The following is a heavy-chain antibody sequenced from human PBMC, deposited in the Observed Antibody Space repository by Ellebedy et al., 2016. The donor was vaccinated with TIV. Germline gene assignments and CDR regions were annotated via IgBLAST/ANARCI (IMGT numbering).Heavy chain of an antibody. CDR2: VQPSGTI. V-gene: IGHV4-34*01. CDR3: ARGSDPKKVGY. D-gene: IGHD3-22*01. J-gene: IGHJ4*02. CDR1: GESFSGHY. Sequence: MPSETLSLTCAVYGESFSGHYRSWIRQPPGKGLEWIGEVQPSGTIYYNPSLESRVTISVDASKNQFSLHLTSVTAADTAVYYCARGSDPKKVGYWGRGTLVTVSS.